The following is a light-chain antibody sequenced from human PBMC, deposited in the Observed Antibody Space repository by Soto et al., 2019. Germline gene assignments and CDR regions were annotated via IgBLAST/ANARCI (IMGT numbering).Light chain of an antibody. J-gene: IGKJ4*01. CDR2: NAL. V-gene: IGKV3-20*01. CDR1: QSVSSSY. CDR3: QQYNSYLT. Sequence: EIVLTHSPGTLSLSPGERATLSCRASQSVSSSYLAWYQQKPGQAPRLLIYNALTRATGIPARFSGSGSGTEFTLTISSLQPDDFATYYCQQYNSYLTFGGGTKVDIK.